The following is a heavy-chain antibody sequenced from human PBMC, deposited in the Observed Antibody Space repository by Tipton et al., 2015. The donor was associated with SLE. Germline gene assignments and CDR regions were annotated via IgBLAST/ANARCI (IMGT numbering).Heavy chain of an antibody. CDR3: ARVPFYYYYYMDV. Sequence: TLSLTCTVSGGSISSYYWSWIRQPPGKGLEWIGYISYSGSTNYNPSLKSRVTISVDTSKNQFSLKLSSVTAADTAVYYCARVPFYYYYYMDVWGKGTTVTVS. J-gene: IGHJ6*03. CDR1: GGSISSYY. V-gene: IGHV4-59*01. CDR2: ISYSGST.